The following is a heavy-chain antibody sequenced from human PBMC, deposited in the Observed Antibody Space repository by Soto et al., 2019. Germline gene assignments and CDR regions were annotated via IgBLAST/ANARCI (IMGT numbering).Heavy chain of an antibody. CDR2: FNPEDGNT. CDR3: ARDVNDYYYYYMDV. V-gene: IGHV1-24*01. J-gene: IGHJ6*03. D-gene: IGHD1-1*01. CDR1: GYTLTELS. Sequence: ASVKVSCKVSGYTLTELSMHWVRQAPGKGLEWMGGFNPEDGNTIYAQKFQGRVTITKDTSASTAYMELSSLRSEDTAVYYCARDVNDYYYYYMDVWGKGTTVTVSS.